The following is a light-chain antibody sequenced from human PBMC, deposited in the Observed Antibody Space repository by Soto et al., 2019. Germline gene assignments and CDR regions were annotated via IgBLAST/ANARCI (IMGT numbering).Light chain of an antibody. V-gene: IGKV1-33*01. CDR2: EAS. Sequence: DIPMTQSASSLSASIGDRVIITCQASQDVSNHLNWYQQKSGSAPKLLIYEASNLETGVPSRFSGSGSGTDFSLTIAGLQPEDIGTYFCQQFHNFPLTFGPGTKVDFK. CDR3: QQFHNFPLT. CDR1: QDVSNH. J-gene: IGKJ3*01.